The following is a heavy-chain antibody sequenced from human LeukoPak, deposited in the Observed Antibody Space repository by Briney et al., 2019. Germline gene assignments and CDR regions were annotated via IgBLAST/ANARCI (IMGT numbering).Heavy chain of an antibody. CDR3: ARDPPEGDYVPGTY. V-gene: IGHV4-30-2*01. Sequence: SETLSLTCTVSGGSISSGGYYWSWIRQPPGKGLEWIGYIYHSGSTYYNPSLKSRVTISVDRSKNQFSLKLSSVTAADTAVYYCARDPPEGDYVPGTYWGQGTLVTVSS. D-gene: IGHD4-17*01. CDR2: IYHSGST. J-gene: IGHJ4*02. CDR1: GGSISSGGYY.